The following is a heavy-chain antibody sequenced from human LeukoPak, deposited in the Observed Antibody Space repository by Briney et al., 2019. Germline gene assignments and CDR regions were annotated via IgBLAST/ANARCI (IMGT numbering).Heavy chain of an antibody. CDR3: ASDLSSSGYFDL. D-gene: IGHD2-2*01. CDR2: ISSSSSTI. J-gene: IGHJ2*01. CDR1: GFTFSSYS. V-gene: IGHV3-48*01. Sequence: PGGSLRLSCAASGFTFSSYSMNWVRQAPGKGLEWVSYISSSSSTIYYADSVKGRFTISRDNAKNSLYLQMNSLRAEDTAVYYCASDLSSSGYFDLWGRGTLVTVSS.